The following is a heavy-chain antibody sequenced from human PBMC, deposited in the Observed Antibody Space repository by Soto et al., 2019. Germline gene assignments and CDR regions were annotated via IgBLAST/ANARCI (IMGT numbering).Heavy chain of an antibody. D-gene: IGHD2-15*01. Sequence: EVQLVESGGGFIYPGGSLRLSCAASGLTISNAWMNWVRQAPGKGLEWVGRIKTNTEGGTTDYAAAVKGRFTVSRDNSKNTLYLQMNSVKTEDTAVYYCTTGSVEGVWGQGTRVTVS. CDR3: TTGSVEGV. CDR1: GLTISNAW. V-gene: IGHV3-15*07. J-gene: IGHJ6*01. CDR2: IKTNTEGGTT.